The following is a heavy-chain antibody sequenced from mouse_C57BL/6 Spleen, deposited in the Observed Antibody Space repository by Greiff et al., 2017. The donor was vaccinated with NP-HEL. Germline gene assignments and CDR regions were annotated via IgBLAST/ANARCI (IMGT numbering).Heavy chain of an antibody. CDR1: GYTFTSYW. CDR3: ALYYYGSSGFFDY. CDR2: IHPNSGST. V-gene: IGHV1-64*01. Sequence: QVQLQQPGAELVKPGASVKLSCKASGYTFTSYWMHWVKQRPGQGLEWIGMIHPNSGSTNYNEKFKSKATLTVDKSSSTAYMQLSSLTSEDSAVYYCALYYYGSSGFFDYWGQGTTLTVSS. J-gene: IGHJ2*01. D-gene: IGHD1-1*01.